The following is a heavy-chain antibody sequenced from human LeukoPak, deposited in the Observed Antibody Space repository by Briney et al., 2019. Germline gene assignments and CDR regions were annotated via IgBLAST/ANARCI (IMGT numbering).Heavy chain of an antibody. CDR3: ARPRRDGYILFDY. J-gene: IGHJ4*02. V-gene: IGHV5-51*01. CDR2: IYPGDSDT. D-gene: IGHD5-24*01. CDR1: GYSFTSYW. Sequence: GESLKISCKGSGYSFTSYWIGWVRQLPGKGLEWMGIIYPGDSDTRYSPSFRGQVTISADKSISTAYLQWSSLKASDTAMYYCARPRRDGYILFDYWGQGTLVTVSS.